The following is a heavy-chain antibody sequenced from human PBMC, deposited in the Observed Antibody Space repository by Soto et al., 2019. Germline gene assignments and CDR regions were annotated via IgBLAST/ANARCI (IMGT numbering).Heavy chain of an antibody. V-gene: IGHV4-31*02. CDR1: CGCIRRGGYH. Sequence: SRPLTCTISCGCIRRGGYHWSWIRQRPGQGLEWIAYIFYTGSAYYNTSIESRLSISIDRSKTQFSLKLSSVSAADTAVYYCARDRKDYLDSWGKGTRVTVSS. J-gene: IGHJ4*02. CDR2: IFYTGSA. CDR3: ARDRKDYLDS.